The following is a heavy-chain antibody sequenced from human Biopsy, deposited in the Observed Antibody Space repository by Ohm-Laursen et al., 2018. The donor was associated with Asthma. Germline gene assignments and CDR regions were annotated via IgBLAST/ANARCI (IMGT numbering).Heavy chain of an antibody. CDR3: ARTFHFWSPYHAEHYQL. V-gene: IGHV3-11*04. J-gene: IGHJ1*01. D-gene: IGHD3-3*02. CDR2: IGIKGTSI. CDR1: GMSVSDYY. Sequence: GSLRLSCAASGMSVSDYYMTWLRQSPGKGLEWLSHIGIKGTSIYYVDSVKGRFTISRDNAKNSLYLQMNSLRAEDTAVYYCARTFHFWSPYHAEHYQLWGQGTLVTVSS.